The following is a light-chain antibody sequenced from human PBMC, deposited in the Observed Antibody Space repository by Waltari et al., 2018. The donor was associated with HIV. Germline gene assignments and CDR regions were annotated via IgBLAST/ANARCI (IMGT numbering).Light chain of an antibody. V-gene: IGLV3-25*03. CDR3: QSGDKGRTHSVV. Sequence: SSELIQPPSQSVSPGQTARIHCSGDVLPDQYVYWYQQRPGQAPLLVIYKDHERPSGIPERFSGSSSGTKATLTITGVQPEDEADYYCQSGDKGRTHSVVFGGGTKLTVL. CDR1: VLPDQY. J-gene: IGLJ2*01. CDR2: KDH.